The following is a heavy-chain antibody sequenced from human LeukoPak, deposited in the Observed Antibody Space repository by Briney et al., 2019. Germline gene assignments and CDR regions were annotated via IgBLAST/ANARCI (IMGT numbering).Heavy chain of an antibody. CDR2: ISKDGSDK. V-gene: IGHV3-30-3*01. J-gene: IGHJ4*02. D-gene: IGHD1-7*01. CDR3: ARDYWWNYDY. Sequence: GGSLRLSCAASGFTFSDYAMHWVRQAPGKGLEWVAVISKDGSDKYYPGSVRGRFTISRDNSKNTIYLQMDSLRAEDTAIYYCARDYWWNYDYWGQGTLVTASS. CDR1: GFTFSDYA.